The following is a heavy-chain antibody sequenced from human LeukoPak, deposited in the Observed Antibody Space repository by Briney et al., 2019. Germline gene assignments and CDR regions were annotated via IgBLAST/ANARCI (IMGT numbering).Heavy chain of an antibody. V-gene: IGHV1-46*01. CDR2: INPSGGST. J-gene: IGHJ6*03. Sequence: ASVKVSCKASGYTFTSYYMHWVRQAPGQGLEWMGIINPSGGSTSYAQKFQGRVTMTRGTSTSTVYMELSSLRSEDTAVYYCAAVITNYYYYMDVWGKGTTVTVSS. D-gene: IGHD3-22*01. CDR1: GYTFTSYY. CDR3: AAVITNYYYYMDV.